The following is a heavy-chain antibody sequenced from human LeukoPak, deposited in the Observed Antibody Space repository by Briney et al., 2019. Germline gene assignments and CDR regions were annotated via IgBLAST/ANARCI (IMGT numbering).Heavy chain of an antibody. CDR2: FNPEDGET. CDR1: GYTLTELS. Sequence: ASVKVSCKVSGYTLTELSMHWVRQAPGKGLEWMGGFNPEDGETIYAQKFQGRVTMTEDTSTDTAYMELSSLRSDDTAVYYCARETIADSSGYRKFDYWGQGTLVTVSS. D-gene: IGHD3-22*01. V-gene: IGHV1-24*01. CDR3: ARETIADSSGYRKFDY. J-gene: IGHJ4*02.